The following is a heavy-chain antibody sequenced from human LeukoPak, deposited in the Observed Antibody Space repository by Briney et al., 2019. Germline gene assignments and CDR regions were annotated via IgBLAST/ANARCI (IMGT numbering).Heavy chain of an antibody. J-gene: IGHJ5*02. V-gene: IGHV1-69*13. CDR2: IIPIFGTA. CDR3: ARDLGRIVVPAVGWFDP. Sequence: GASVKVSCKASGYTFTGYYMHWVRQAPGQGLEWMGGIIPIFGTANYAQKFQGRVTITADESTSTAYMELSSLRSEDTAVYYCARDLGRIVVPAVGWFDPWGQGTLVTVSS. D-gene: IGHD2-2*01. CDR1: GYTFTGYY.